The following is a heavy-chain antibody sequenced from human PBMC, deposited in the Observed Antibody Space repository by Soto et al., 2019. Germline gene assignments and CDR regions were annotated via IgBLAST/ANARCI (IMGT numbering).Heavy chain of an antibody. D-gene: IGHD3-22*01. V-gene: IGHV3-30-3*01. CDR3: ARRGHDNSGYYIDY. J-gene: IGHJ4*02. CDR2: ISYDGDKI. CDR1: GFTLTTHA. Sequence: PGRALRRSCAASGFTLTTHAMHWVRQAPGKGLEWLAVISYDGDKITYADSVKGRFTISRDTSENTLFLEMSSLRVEDTAVYYCARRGHDNSGYYIDYWGQGTLVTVSS.